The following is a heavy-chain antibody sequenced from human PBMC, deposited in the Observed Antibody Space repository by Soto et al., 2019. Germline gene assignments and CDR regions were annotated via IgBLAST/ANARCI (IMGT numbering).Heavy chain of an antibody. CDR3: APMGV. J-gene: IGHJ6*02. CDR1: GFTFSSYA. Sequence: GGSLRLSCAASGFTFSSYAMSWVRQAPGKGLEWVSAIRGSDNSTYYADSVKGRFTISRDNSKNTLYLQMSGLRADDTAVYYCAPMGVWGQGTTVTVSS. V-gene: IGHV3-23*01. CDR2: IRGSDNST.